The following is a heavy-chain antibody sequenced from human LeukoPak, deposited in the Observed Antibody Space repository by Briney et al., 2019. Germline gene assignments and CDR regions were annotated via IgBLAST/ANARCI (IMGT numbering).Heavy chain of an antibody. CDR3: ARGHYDVLAASYKWTPDY. V-gene: IGHV3-21*01. CDR2: ITSGGDYI. CDR1: GFTFNTFN. Sequence: GGSLRLSCAASGFTFNTFNMNWVRQAPGKGPEWVSSITSGGDYIYYADSVKGWFTTSRDNAKNSLSLQLNSLRVEDTAVYYCARGHYDVLAASYKWTPDYWGQGTLVTVSS. D-gene: IGHD3-9*01. J-gene: IGHJ4*02.